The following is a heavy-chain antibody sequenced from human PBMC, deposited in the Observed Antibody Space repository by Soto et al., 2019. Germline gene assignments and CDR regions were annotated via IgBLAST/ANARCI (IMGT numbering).Heavy chain of an antibody. D-gene: IGHD3-16*02. V-gene: IGHV1-18*01. Sequence: QVQLVQSGAEVKKPGASVKVSCKASGYTFTSYGISWVRQAPGQGLEWMGWISAYNGNTNYAQKLQGRVTMTTDTSTSTAYMELRSPRSDDTAVYYCARDAPIPGESYDYVWGSYRYSDFDYWGQGTLVTVSS. CDR3: ARDAPIPGESYDYVWGSYRYSDFDY. CDR1: GYTFTSYG. CDR2: ISAYNGNT. J-gene: IGHJ4*02.